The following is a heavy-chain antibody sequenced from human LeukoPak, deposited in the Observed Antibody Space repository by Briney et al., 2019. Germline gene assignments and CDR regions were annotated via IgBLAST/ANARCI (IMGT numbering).Heavy chain of an antibody. V-gene: IGHV1-69*13. CDR3: ARGRYCSSTSCYYFDY. J-gene: IGHJ4*02. Sequence: SVKISCKVSGYTFTDYYMHWVRQAPGQGLEWMGGIIPIFGTANYAQKFQGRVTITADESTSTAYMELSSLRSEDTAVYYCARGRYCSSTSCYYFDYWGQGTLVTVSS. CDR2: IIPIFGTA. D-gene: IGHD2-2*01. CDR1: GYTFTDYY.